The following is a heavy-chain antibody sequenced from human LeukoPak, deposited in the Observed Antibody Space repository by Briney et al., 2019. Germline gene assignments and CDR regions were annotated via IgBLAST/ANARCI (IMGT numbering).Heavy chain of an antibody. Sequence: PSETLSLTCTVSGGSISSYYWSWIRQPPGKGLEWIGYIYYSGSTNYNPSLKSRVTISVDTSKNQFSLKLSSVTAADTAVYYCARYYSGYDLYYWGQGTLVTVSS. CDR1: GGSISSYY. CDR2: IYYSGST. D-gene: IGHD5-12*01. V-gene: IGHV4-59*08. J-gene: IGHJ4*02. CDR3: ARYYSGYDLYY.